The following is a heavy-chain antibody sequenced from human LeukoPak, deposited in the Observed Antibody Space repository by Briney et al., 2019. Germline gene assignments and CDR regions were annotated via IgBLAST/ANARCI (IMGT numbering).Heavy chain of an antibody. CDR3: VRDLVRGVHPVFYFDL. D-gene: IGHD3-10*01. J-gene: IGHJ2*01. CDR1: GFTFSVYG. Sequence: GGSLRLSCAASGFTFSVYGMNWVRQAPGKGLEWVSSISSGNSFIYYADSVKGRFTISRDNAKNSLYLQMTNLSAEDTAVYFCVRDLVRGVHPVFYFDLWGRGTLVTVSS. V-gene: IGHV3-21*01. CDR2: ISSGNSFI.